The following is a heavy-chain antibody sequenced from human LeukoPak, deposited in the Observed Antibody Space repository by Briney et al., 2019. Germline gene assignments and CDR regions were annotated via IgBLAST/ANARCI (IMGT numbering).Heavy chain of an antibody. D-gene: IGHD2-15*01. J-gene: IGHJ5*02. CDR1: GGTFSSYA. CDR2: IIPIFGTA. CDR3: ARAVGYCSGGSCYGDWFDP. Sequence: SVKVSCKASGGTFSSYAISWVRQAPGQGLEWMGGIIPIFGTANYAQKFQGRVTITADGSTSTAYMELSSLRSEDTAVYYCARAVGYCSGGSCYGDWFDPWGQGTLVTVSS. V-gene: IGHV1-69*13.